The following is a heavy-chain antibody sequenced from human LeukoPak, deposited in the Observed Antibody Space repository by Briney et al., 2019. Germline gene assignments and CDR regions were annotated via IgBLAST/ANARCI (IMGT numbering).Heavy chain of an antibody. J-gene: IGHJ4*02. Sequence: GSLRLSCAASGFTFSYYSMHWVRQAPGKGLEYVSAITGNGGRTYYANSVNDRFTISRDNSKNTLYLQMGSLRAEDTAVYYCAKSRLLYGGYYFDYWGQGTLVTVSS. V-gene: IGHV3-64*01. D-gene: IGHD3-3*01. CDR1: GFTFSYYS. CDR2: ITGNGGRT. CDR3: AKSRLLYGGYYFDY.